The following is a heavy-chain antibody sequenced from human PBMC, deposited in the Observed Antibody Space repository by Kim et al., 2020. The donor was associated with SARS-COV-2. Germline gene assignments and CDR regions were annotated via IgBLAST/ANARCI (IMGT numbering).Heavy chain of an antibody. Sequence: SETLSLTCTVSGGSISSYYWSWIRQPPGKGLEWIGYIYYSGSTNYNPSLKSRVTISVDTSKNQFSLKLSSVTAADTAVYYCARDDFGVAHGVDVWGKGTTVTVSS. D-gene: IGHD3-3*01. J-gene: IGHJ6*04. V-gene: IGHV4-59*01. CDR2: IYYSGST. CDR3: ARDDFGVAHGVDV. CDR1: GGSISSYY.